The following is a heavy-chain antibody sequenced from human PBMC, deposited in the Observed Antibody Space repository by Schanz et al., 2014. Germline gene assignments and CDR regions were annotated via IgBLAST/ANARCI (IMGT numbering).Heavy chain of an antibody. CDR3: AARSRGLTFYFDS. V-gene: IGHV3-23*04. CDR2: ISASGDST. Sequence: VQLVESGGGLVKPGGSLRLSCAASGFTFSSYVMNWVRQAPGRGLEWVSFISASGDSTSYADSVKGRFTISRDTSKSTLYLQMNRLRAEDTAVYHCAARSRGLTFYFDSWGQGTLVTVSS. CDR1: GFTFSSYV. J-gene: IGHJ4*02. D-gene: IGHD3-10*01.